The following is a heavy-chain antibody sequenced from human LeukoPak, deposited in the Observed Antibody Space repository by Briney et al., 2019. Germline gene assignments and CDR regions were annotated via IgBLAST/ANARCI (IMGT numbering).Heavy chain of an antibody. CDR3: ARGRGYGGNYLRSFDI. CDR1: GDSLSDYF. J-gene: IGHJ3*02. CDR2: NSGST. V-gene: IGHV4-59*08. D-gene: IGHD1-26*01. Sequence: SATLSLTCTVSGDSLSDYFWSWIRQPPGKGLEWIGYNSGSTNYNASLKSRVTILLVRSKNQFSLKLSSVTAADTAVYYCARGRGYGGNYLRSFDIWGQGTMVTVSS.